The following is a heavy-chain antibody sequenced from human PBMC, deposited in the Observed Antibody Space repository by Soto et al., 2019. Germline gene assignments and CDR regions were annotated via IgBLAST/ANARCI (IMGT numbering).Heavy chain of an antibody. CDR2: VNPIVSRS. Sequence: QVQLVQSGAAVKRPGSSVKVSCKASGDTFNFYSINWVRQAPGLGLEWMGRVNPIVSRSNYAQKFQGRVTMTADKSTSTAYMELSSLRSEDTAIYYCASSYGSGYRAFDYWGRGALVTVSS. CDR3: ASSYGSGYRAFDY. J-gene: IGHJ4*02. V-gene: IGHV1-69*02. D-gene: IGHD3-10*01. CDR1: GDTFNFYS.